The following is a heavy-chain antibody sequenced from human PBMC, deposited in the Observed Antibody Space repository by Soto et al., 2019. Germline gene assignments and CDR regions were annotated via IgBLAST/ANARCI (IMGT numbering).Heavy chain of an antibody. Sequence: EVQLVESGGGLVQPGGSLRLSCAASGFIFSSYWMHWVRQAPGKGPVWVARINSDGRNTKYPDSVKGRFTISRDNAKNTLYLQMNSLRAEDTAVYYCAKSHSSSWYNWFDPWGQGTLVTVSS. D-gene: IGHD6-13*01. V-gene: IGHV3-74*03. CDR3: AKSHSSSWYNWFDP. CDR2: INSDGRNT. CDR1: GFIFSSYW. J-gene: IGHJ5*02.